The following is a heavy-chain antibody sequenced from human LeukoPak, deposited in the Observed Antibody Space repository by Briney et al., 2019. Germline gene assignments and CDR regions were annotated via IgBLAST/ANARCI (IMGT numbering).Heavy chain of an antibody. Sequence: SETLSLTCAVYGGSFSNYYWSWIRQPSGKGLEWIGEINDSGRINYNPSLLSRVTVSVDPSKNQFSLSLTSVTATDTAVYYCARRWNYGRNYYIDVWGKGATVSVSS. CDR3: ARRWNYGRNYYIDV. CDR1: GGSFSNYY. J-gene: IGHJ6*03. V-gene: IGHV4-34*01. CDR2: INDSGRI. D-gene: IGHD1-7*01.